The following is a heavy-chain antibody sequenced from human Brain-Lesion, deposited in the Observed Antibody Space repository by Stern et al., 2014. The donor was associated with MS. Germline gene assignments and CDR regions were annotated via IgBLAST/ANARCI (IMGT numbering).Heavy chain of an antibody. J-gene: IGHJ6*02. V-gene: IGHV1-24*01. CDR1: GYTLTELS. D-gene: IGHD3-3*01. CDR2: FDPEDGET. Sequence: VQLVPSGAEVKKPGASVKVSCKVSGYTLTELSMHWVRQAPGKGLEWMGGFDPEDGETIYAQKFQGRVTMTEDTSTDTAYMELSSLRSEDTAVYYCATDRDDFRSGYSAPTKGYGLDVWGQGTTVTVTS. CDR3: ATDRDDFRSGYSAPTKGYGLDV.